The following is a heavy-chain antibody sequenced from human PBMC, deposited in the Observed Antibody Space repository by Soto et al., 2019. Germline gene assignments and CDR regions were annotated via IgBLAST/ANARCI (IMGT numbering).Heavy chain of an antibody. CDR1: GITFSSHA. Sequence: PGGSLRLSCTASGITFSSHAMSWVRQAPGKGLEWVSAFSGGGGITYYTDSVKGRFTISRDNSKSTLYLHMNSLRAEDTAIYYCAKSPSYCGGNCYSTFHYWRLGTPVTVSS. J-gene: IGHJ4*02. D-gene: IGHD2-21*02. CDR2: FSGGGGIT. CDR3: AKSPSYCGGNCYSTFHY. V-gene: IGHV3-23*01.